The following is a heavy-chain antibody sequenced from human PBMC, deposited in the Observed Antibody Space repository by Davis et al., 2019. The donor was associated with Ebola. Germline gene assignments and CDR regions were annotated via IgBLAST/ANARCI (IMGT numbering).Heavy chain of an antibody. J-gene: IGHJ4*02. Sequence: MPSETLSLTCTVSGGSISSYYWSWIRQPPGKGLEWIGYIYYSGSTNYNPSLKSRVTISVDTSKNQFSLKLSSVTAADTAVYYCARGLRSSSWYENGYWGQGTLVTVSS. CDR2: IYYSGST. CDR3: ARGLRSSSWYENGY. V-gene: IGHV4-59*12. D-gene: IGHD6-13*01. CDR1: GGSISSYY.